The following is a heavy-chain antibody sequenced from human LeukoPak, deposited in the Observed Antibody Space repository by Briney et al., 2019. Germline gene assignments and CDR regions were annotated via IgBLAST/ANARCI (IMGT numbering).Heavy chain of an antibody. J-gene: IGHJ3*02. D-gene: IGHD5-18*01. V-gene: IGHV3-30*18. CDR1: GFTFSSYG. Sequence: PGGSLRLSCAVSGFTFSSYGMHWVRQAPGKGLEWVAVILYDGSNHYYADSVKGRFTVSRDNSKNTLYLQMNSLRAEDTAVYYCAKGGYSYGKGHFDIWGQGTMVTVSS. CDR3: AKGGYSYGKGHFDI. CDR2: ILYDGSNH.